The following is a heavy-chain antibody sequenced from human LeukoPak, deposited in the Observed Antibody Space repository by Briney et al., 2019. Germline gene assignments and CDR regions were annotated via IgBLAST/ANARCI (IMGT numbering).Heavy chain of an antibody. D-gene: IGHD2-2*01. V-gene: IGHV1-8*01. J-gene: IGHJ5*02. Sequence: ASVTVSCKASGYSFTSFEINWVRQATGQGLEWMGWMNPNSGNTGYAQKFQGRVTMTRDTSISTAYMELYSLRSEDTAVYYCARGGFPAATWGQGTLVTVSS. CDR1: GYSFTSFE. CDR2: MNPNSGNT. CDR3: ARGGFPAAT.